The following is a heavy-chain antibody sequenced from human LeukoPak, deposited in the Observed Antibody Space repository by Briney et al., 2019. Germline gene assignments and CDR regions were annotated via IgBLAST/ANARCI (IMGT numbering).Heavy chain of an antibody. CDR2: IKQDGSEK. Sequence: GGSLRLSCEASGFTFSSYWMSWVRQAPGKGLEWVANIKQDGSEKKYLDSVKGRFTISTDNAKNSMYLQMNSLRAEDTAVYYCARDEIYYDILTGYRHFDYWGQGTLVTVFS. V-gene: IGHV3-7*01. D-gene: IGHD3-9*01. CDR3: ARDEIYYDILTGYRHFDY. CDR1: GFTFSSYW. J-gene: IGHJ4*02.